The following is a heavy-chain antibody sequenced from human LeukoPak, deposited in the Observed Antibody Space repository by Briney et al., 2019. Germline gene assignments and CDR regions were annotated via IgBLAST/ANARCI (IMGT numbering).Heavy chain of an antibody. CDR3: ARALGGPNTVYYYYMDV. J-gene: IGHJ6*03. V-gene: IGHV4-30-4*08. CDR1: GGSISSGDYY. D-gene: IGHD4-11*01. Sequence: PQTLSLTCTVSGGSISSGDYYWSWIRQPPGKCLEWIGYIYYSGSTYYNPSLKSRVTISVDTSKNQFSLKLSSVTAADTAVYYCARALGGPNTVYYYYMDVWGKGTTVTVSS. CDR2: IYYSGST.